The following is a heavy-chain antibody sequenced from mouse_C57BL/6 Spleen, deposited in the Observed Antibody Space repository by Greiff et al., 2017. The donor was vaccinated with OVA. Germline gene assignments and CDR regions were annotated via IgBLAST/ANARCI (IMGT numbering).Heavy chain of an antibody. CDR3: ARSGDYQSFAY. Sequence: VQLQQSGPELVKPGVSVKISCKASGYTFTDYYMNWVKQSHGKSLEWIGDINPNYGGTSYNQKFKGKATLTVDKSSSTAYMELRSLTSEDSAVYYCARSGDYQSFAYWGQGTLVTVSA. V-gene: IGHV1-26*01. D-gene: IGHD2-4*01. CDR1: GYTFTDYY. J-gene: IGHJ3*01. CDR2: INPNYGGT.